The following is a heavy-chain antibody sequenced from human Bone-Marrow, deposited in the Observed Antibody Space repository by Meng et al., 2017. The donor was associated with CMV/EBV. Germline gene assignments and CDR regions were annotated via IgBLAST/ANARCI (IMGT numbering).Heavy chain of an antibody. J-gene: IGHJ4*02. CDR2: ISYDGSNK. CDR3: ARGAQVEHY. CDR1: GFTFSSYA. Sequence: GESLKISCAASGFTFSSYAMHWVRQAPGKGLEWVAVISYDGSNKYYADSVKGRFTISRDNSKNTLYLQMNSLRAADTAVDYCARGAQVEHYWGQGTLVTVSS. V-gene: IGHV3-30*04. D-gene: IGHD5-24*01.